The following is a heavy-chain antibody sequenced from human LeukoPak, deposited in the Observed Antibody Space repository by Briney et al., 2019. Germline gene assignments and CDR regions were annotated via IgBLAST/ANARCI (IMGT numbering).Heavy chain of an antibody. CDR1: GVTRSGDD. J-gene: IGHJ3*02. V-gene: IGHV3-30*04. Sequence: RGRCLRLSCEDAGVTRSGDDERRVRGAPGKGQERGAVISYDGSNKYYADSVKGRFTISRDNSKNTLYLQMNSLRAEDTAVYYCARPTVTDAFDIWGQGTMVTVSS. D-gene: IGHD4-17*01. CDR2: ISYDGSNK. CDR3: ARPTVTDAFDI.